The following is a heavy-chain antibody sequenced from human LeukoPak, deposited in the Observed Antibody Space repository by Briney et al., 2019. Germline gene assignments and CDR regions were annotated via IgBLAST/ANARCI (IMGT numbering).Heavy chain of an antibody. Sequence: GESLKISCKGSGYSFTSYWIGWVRQMPGKGLEWMGIIYPGDSDTRYSPSFQGQVTISADKSISTAYLQWSSLKASDTAMYYCARQYPYLGIRDAFDIWGQGTMVTVSS. D-gene: IGHD2-2*01. CDR3: ARQYPYLGIRDAFDI. CDR2: IYPGDSDT. V-gene: IGHV5-51*01. CDR1: GYSFTSYW. J-gene: IGHJ3*02.